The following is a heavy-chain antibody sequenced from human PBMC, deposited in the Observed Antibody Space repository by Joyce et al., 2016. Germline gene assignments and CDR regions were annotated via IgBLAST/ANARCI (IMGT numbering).Heavy chain of an antibody. J-gene: IGHJ4*02. Sequence: QVQLVQSGAEVKNPGSSVKVSCKASGGTFSSHAISWVRQAPGQGLEWIGGMMPLFGSTDYAEKFQDRLTIAADESATTAYMDLSSLRSEDTAIYYCTRDRIIYGPQGTRAYCSEFWGQGTLVTVSS. V-gene: IGHV1-69*01. D-gene: IGHD4-17*01. CDR1: GGTFSSHA. CDR2: MMPLFGST. CDR3: TRDRIIYGPQGTRAYCSEF.